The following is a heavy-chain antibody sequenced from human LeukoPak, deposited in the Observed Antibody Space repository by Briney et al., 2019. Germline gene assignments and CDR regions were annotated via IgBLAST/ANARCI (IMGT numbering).Heavy chain of an antibody. CDR1: GFTFSSYG. J-gene: IGHJ6*02. CDR2: IWYDGSNK. Sequence: GGSLRLSCAASGFTFSSYGMHWVRQAPGKGLEWVAVIWYDGSNKYYADSVKGRFTISRDNAKNSLYLQMNSLRAEDTAVYYCARAFWSGPVYYGMDVWGQGTTVTVSS. D-gene: IGHD2-8*02. V-gene: IGHV3-33*01. CDR3: ARAFWSGPVYYGMDV.